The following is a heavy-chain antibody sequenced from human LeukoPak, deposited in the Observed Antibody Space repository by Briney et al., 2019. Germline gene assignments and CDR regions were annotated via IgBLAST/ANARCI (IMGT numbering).Heavy chain of an antibody. J-gene: IGHJ4*02. D-gene: IGHD3-22*01. CDR2: IYPGDSDT. CDR1: GYSFASYW. V-gene: IGHV5-51*01. Sequence: GESLKISCKGSGYSFASYWIGWVRQMPGKGLEWMGIIYPGDSDTRYSPSFQGQVTISADKSISTAYLQWSSPKASDTAMYYCARGGYYYDSSGQHDYWGQGTLVTVSS. CDR3: ARGGYYYDSSGQHDY.